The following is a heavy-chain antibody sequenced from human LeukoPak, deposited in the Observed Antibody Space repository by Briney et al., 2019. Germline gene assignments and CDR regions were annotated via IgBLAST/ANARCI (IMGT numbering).Heavy chain of an antibody. V-gene: IGHV1-46*01. D-gene: IGHD2-2*01. CDR1: GYTFTSYY. CDR2: INPSGGST. Sequence: ASVKVSCKASGYTFTSYYMHWVRQAPGQGLEWMGIINPSGGSTSYAQKFQGRVTMTRDTSTSTVYMELSSLRSEDTAVYYCARVYCSSTSCYGAFDIWGQGTMVTVSS. J-gene: IGHJ3*02. CDR3: ARVYCSSTSCYGAFDI.